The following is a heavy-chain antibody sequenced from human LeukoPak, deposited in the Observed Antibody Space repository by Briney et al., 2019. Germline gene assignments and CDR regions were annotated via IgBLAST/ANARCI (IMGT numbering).Heavy chain of an antibody. CDR1: GFTFSSYG. V-gene: IGHV3-30*18. J-gene: IGHJ3*02. CDR3: AKALYSSVSLRHAFDI. D-gene: IGHD6-25*01. CDR2: ISYDGSNK. Sequence: GRPLRLSCAASGFTFSSYGMHWVRQAPGKGLEWVAVISYDGSNKYYADSVKGRFTISRDNSKNTLYLQMNSLRAEDTAVYYCAKALYSSVSLRHAFDIWGQGTMVTVSS.